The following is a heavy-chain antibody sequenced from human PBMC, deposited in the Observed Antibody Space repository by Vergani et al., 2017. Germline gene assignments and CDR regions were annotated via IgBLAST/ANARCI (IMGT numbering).Heavy chain of an antibody. CDR1: GFTFSSYA. J-gene: IGHJ6*03. V-gene: IGHV3-30-3*01. CDR3: ARDRFDDYSNYGKPGYYYYMDV. CDR2: ISYDGSNK. D-gene: IGHD4-11*01. Sequence: QVQLVESGGGVVQPGRSLRLSCAASGFTFSSYAMHWVRQAPGKGLEWVAVISYDGSNKYYADSVKGRFTISRDNSKNTLYLQMNSLRAEDTAVYYCARDRFDDYSNYGKPGYYYYMDVWGKGTTVTVSS.